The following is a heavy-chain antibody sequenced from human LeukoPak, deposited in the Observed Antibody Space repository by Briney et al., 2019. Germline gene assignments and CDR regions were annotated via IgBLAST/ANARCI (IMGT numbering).Heavy chain of an antibody. CDR1: GGSISSNNW. V-gene: IGHV4-4*02. J-gene: IGHJ3*02. CDR3: ARAYYDFWSGYHPYAFDI. Sequence: TLSLTCAVSGGSISSNNWWNWVRQPPGKGLEWIGEIHHSGSTHYNPSLKSRLTISVDKSKNQFSLKLTSVTAADTAVYYCARAYYDFWSGYHPYAFDIWGQGTMVTVSS. D-gene: IGHD3-3*01. CDR2: IHHSGST.